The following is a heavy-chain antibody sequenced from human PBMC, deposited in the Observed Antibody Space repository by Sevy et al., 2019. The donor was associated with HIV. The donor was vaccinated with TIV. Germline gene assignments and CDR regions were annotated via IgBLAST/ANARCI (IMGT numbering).Heavy chain of an antibody. CDR3: ARDCSSTSCLWGLDV. V-gene: IGHV3-7*03. J-gene: IGHJ6*02. Sequence: GGSLRLSCAASGFTFSNYWMSWVRQAPGKGLEWVANIKREGSEKYYMASVKGRFTISRDNAKNSLYLQINSLRAEDTAMYYCARDCSSTSCLWGLDVWGQGTTVTVSS. CDR2: IKREGSEK. D-gene: IGHD2-2*01. CDR1: GFTFSNYW.